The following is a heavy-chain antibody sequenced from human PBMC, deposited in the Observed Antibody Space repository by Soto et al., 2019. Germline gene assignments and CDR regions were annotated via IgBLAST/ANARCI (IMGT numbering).Heavy chain of an antibody. J-gene: IGHJ3*01. V-gene: IGHV3-33*03. CDR2: IWYDGSNK. CDR1: GFSFSSYC. CDR3: ARAQYTGSYFDACDV. D-gene: IGHD1-26*01. Sequence: GGSLRLSCAASGFSFSSYCMHWVRQAPGKGLDWVAVIWYDGSNKYYAESVKGRFTISRDNSKNTLYVQMNSLRVEDTAVYYCARAQYTGSYFDACDVWGQGTMVTVSS.